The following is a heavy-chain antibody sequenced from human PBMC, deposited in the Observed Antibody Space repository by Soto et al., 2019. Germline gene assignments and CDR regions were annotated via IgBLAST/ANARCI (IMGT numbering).Heavy chain of an antibody. D-gene: IGHD6-13*01. J-gene: IGHJ5*02. V-gene: IGHV3-48*03. CDR2: ISSSGSTI. CDR3: ARVVAQLSSSWQRPHFDP. Sequence: PGGSLRLSCAASGFTFSSYEMNWARQAPGKGLEWVSYISSSGSTIYYAHSVKGRFTISRDNAKNSLYLQMNSLRAEDTAVYYCARVVAQLSSSWQRPHFDPWGQGTLVTVSS. CDR1: GFTFSSYE.